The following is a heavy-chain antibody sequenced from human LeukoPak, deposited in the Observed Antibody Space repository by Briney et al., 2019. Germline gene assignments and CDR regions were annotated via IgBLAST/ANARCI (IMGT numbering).Heavy chain of an antibody. CDR1: GFTFSSYG. CDR2: ISYDGSNK. D-gene: IGHD5-12*01. CDR3: AKDLDSGYDYVLPDY. Sequence: GRSLRLSCAASGFTFSSYGMHWVRQAPGKGLEWVAVISYDGSNKYYADSVKGRFTISRDNSKNTLYLQMNSLRAEDTAVYYCAKDLDSGYDYVLPDYWGQGTLVTVSS. V-gene: IGHV3-30*18. J-gene: IGHJ4*02.